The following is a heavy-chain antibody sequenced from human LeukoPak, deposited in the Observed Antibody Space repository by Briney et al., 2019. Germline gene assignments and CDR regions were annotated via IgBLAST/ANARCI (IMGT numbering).Heavy chain of an antibody. CDR3: AREILRLTTDY. CDR1: GFTFSSYS. CDR2: INSSSSYI. V-gene: IGHV3-21*01. D-gene: IGHD4-11*01. J-gene: IGHJ4*02. Sequence: GGSLTLSCAASGFTFSSYSMNWVRHAPGQGLEGVSSINSSSSYIYYADSVKGRFTISRDTAKNSLYLQMTRLRSEETAVTYCAREILRLTTDYWGEGTPVTV.